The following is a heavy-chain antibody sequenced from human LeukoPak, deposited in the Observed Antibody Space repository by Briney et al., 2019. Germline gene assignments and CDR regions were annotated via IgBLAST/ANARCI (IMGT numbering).Heavy chain of an antibody. Sequence: ASGNVSCKPSGYTVTSYGIRWVRQAPGQGVEWMGWISAYNGNTHYAQQLQGRVTLTTDTSTSTDYMELRSLRTDHTAVYYCARDGEEKLWELPYFDYWGQGPLVTVSS. CDR2: ISAYNGNT. CDR1: GYTVTSYG. D-gene: IGHD1-26*01. CDR3: ARDGEEKLWELPYFDY. J-gene: IGHJ4*02. V-gene: IGHV1-18*01.